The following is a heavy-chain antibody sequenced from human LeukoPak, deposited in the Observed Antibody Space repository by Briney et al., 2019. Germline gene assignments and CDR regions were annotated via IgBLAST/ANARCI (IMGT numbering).Heavy chain of an antibody. V-gene: IGHV1-18*01. CDR3: ARDVSGSHGAFDI. Sequence: ASVKVSCKASGYTFTSYGISWVRQAPGQGLEWMGWISAYNGNTNYAQKLQGRVTMTTDTSTSTAHMELRSLRSDDTAVYYCARDVSGSHGAFDIWGQGTMVTVSS. J-gene: IGHJ3*02. CDR1: GYTFTSYG. D-gene: IGHD1-26*01. CDR2: ISAYNGNT.